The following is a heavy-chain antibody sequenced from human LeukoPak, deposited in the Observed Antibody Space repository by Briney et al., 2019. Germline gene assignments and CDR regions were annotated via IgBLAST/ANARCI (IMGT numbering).Heavy chain of an antibody. V-gene: IGHV3-23*01. D-gene: IGHD5-12*01. CDR3: AKRWLHQRDYFDY. Sequence: GASLRLSCAASGFTFSSYATSCVRQPPGEGLEWVSAISGSGGSTYYADSVKGRFTISRDNSKNTLYLQMNSLRAEDTAVYYCAKRWLHQRDYFDYWGQGALVTVSS. CDR1: GFTFSSYA. J-gene: IGHJ4*02. CDR2: ISGSGGST.